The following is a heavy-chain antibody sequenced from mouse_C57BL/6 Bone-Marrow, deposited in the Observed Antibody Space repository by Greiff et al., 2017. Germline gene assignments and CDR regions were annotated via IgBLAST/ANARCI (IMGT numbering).Heavy chain of an antibody. CDR3: ARLYGRARDY. CDR1: GYTFTSYW. V-gene: IGHV1-50*01. Sequence: QVQLQQPGAELVKPGASVKLSCKASGYTFTSYWMPWVKQRPGQGLEWIGEIDPCDSYTNYNQKFKGKATVTVDTSSSTAYMQLSSLTSEDAAVYYCARLYGRARDYWGQGTAVTVSS. D-gene: IGHD1-1*01. J-gene: IGHJ4*01. CDR2: IDPCDSYT.